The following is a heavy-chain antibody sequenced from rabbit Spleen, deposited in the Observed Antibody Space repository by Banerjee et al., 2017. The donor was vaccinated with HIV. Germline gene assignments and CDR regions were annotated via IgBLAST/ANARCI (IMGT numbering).Heavy chain of an antibody. CDR1: GFSFSNKAV. V-gene: IGHV1S45*01. CDR3: ARDAGTSFSTYGMDL. CDR2: IDSSSSGFT. Sequence: QEQLEESAGGLVQPGGSLKLSCTASGFSFSNKAVMCWVRQAPGKGLEWIACIDSSSSGFTYFATWAKGRFTCSKTSSTTVTLQMTSLTVADTATYFCARDAGTSFSTYGMDLWGPGTLVTVS. J-gene: IGHJ6*01. D-gene: IGHD8-1*01.